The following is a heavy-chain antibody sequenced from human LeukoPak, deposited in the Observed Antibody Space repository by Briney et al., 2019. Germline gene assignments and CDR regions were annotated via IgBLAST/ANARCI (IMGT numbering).Heavy chain of an antibody. CDR2: INPNSGGT. CDR1: GYTFTGYY. J-gene: IGHJ4*02. D-gene: IGHD2-15*01. Sequence: ASVKVSCKASGYTFTGYYMHWVRQAPGQGLEWMGRINPNSGGTNYAQKFQGRVTMTRDTSISTAYMELSRLRSDDMAVYYCARVVEYCSGGSCYYFDYWGQGTLVTVSS. V-gene: IGHV1-2*06. CDR3: ARVVEYCSGGSCYYFDY.